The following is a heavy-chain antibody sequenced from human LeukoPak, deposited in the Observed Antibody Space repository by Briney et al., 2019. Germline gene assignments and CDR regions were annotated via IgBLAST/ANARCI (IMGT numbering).Heavy chain of an antibody. Sequence: SQTLSLTCTVSGGSISSGGYYWSWIRQHPGKGLEWIGYIYYSGSTYYNPSLKSRVTISVDTSKNQFSLKLSSVTAADTAVYYRAECGGRGDAAPRDLYFRLWGRGTLVTVSS. CDR1: GGSISSGGYY. CDR2: IYYSGST. D-gene: IGHD3-16*01. V-gene: IGHV4-31*03. J-gene: IGHJ2*01. CDR3: AECGGRGDAAPRDLYFRL.